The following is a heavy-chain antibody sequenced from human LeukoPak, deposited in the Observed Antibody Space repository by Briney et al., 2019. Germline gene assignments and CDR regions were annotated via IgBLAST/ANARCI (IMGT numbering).Heavy chain of an antibody. CDR3: ARAKYSSSSGIMGY. D-gene: IGHD6-6*01. V-gene: IGHV3-21*01. CDR1: GFTFSSYS. CDR2: ISSSSSYI. J-gene: IGHJ4*02. Sequence: GGSLRLSCAASGFTFSSYSMDWVRQAPGKGLEWVSSISSSSSYIYYADSVKGRFTISRDNAKNSLYLHMNSLRAEDTAVYYCARAKYSSSSGIMGYWGQGTLVTVSS.